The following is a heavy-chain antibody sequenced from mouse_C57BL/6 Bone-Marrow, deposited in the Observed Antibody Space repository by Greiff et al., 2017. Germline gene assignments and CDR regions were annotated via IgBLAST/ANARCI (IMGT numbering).Heavy chain of an antibody. Sequence: EVMLVESGGGLVKPGGSLKLSCAASGFTFSSYAMSWVRQTPEKRLEWVATISDGGSYTYYPDNVKGRFTISRYNAKNNLYLQMSHLKSEDTAMYYCAREEYAMDYWGQGTSVTVAS. CDR1: GFTFSSYA. V-gene: IGHV5-4*01. CDR2: ISDGGSYT. J-gene: IGHJ4*01. CDR3: AREEYAMDY.